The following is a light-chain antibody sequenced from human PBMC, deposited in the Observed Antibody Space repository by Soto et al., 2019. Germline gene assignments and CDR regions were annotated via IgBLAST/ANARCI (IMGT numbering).Light chain of an antibody. Sequence: DIKMTQSPSTLSASVGDRVTITCRASQSVGNCLAWYQQNPGKAPKRLIYDASSLESGVSSRFSGSGSGTEFALTISSLQADDFATYSCQQYNSYPPKFGGGTKVDIK. CDR1: QSVGNC. J-gene: IGKJ4*02. CDR2: DAS. CDR3: QQYNSYPPK. V-gene: IGKV1-5*01.